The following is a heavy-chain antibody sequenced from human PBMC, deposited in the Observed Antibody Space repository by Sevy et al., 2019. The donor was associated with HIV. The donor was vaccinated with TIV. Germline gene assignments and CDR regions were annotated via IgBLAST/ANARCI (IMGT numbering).Heavy chain of an antibody. CDR3: GRAQADYGDFGGHFDH. D-gene: IGHD4-17*01. J-gene: IGHJ4*02. V-gene: IGHV3-48*02. CDR1: GFRFSSFS. CDR2: ITSSSSTI. Sequence: GGSLRLSCAASGFRFSSFSMNWVRQAPGKGLEWVSYITSSSSTIFYADSVKGRFTISRDNAKNSLYLQMSSLRDEDTAVYYCGRAQADYGDFGGHFDHWGQGSLVTVSS.